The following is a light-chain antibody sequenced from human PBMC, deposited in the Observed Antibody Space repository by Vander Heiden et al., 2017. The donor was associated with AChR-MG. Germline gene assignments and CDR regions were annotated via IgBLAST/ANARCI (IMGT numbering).Light chain of an antibody. J-gene: IGKJ1*01. CDR1: QYISSY. Sequence: DSQMTQSPPSLSASVGDTVTITCRASQYISSYLNWYQQKPGKAPELLIYSASNLQSGVPSRFSAIGSGTDFTLTINTLQPEDFATYHCQQTYSLPLTFGQGTKVEFK. CDR3: QQTYSLPLT. V-gene: IGKV1-39*01. CDR2: SAS.